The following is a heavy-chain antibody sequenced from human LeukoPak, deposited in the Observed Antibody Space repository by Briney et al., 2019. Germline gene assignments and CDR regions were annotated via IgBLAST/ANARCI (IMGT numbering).Heavy chain of an antibody. D-gene: IGHD6-13*01. V-gene: IGHV4-4*07. CDR2: IHTSGST. Sequence: SETLSLTCTVSGGSLSSYYWSWIRQPAGKGLEWIGRIHTSGSTNYNPSLKSRVTMSVDTSKNPFSLKLRSVTAADTAVYYCARGEQLVLDYYYSYYMDVWGKGTTVTVSS. J-gene: IGHJ6*03. CDR3: ARGEQLVLDYYYSYYMDV. CDR1: GGSLSSYY.